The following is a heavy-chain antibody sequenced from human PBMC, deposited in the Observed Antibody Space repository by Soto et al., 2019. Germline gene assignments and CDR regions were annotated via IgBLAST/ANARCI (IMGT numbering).Heavy chain of an antibody. CDR3: AREGAYDSSGYYSDFDY. Sequence: EVQLVESGGGLVQPGGSLRLSCAASGFTFSSYSMNWVRQAPGKGLEWVSYISVSSSTIYYADSVKGRFTISRDNAKNXXYLQMNSLRAEDTAVYYCAREGAYDSSGYYSDFDYWGQGTLVTVSS. CDR2: ISVSSSTI. CDR1: GFTFSSYS. V-gene: IGHV3-48*01. D-gene: IGHD3-22*01. J-gene: IGHJ4*02.